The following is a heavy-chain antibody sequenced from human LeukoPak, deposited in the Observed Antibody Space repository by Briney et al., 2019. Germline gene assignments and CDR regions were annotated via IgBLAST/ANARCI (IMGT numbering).Heavy chain of an antibody. D-gene: IGHD3/OR15-3a*01. V-gene: IGHV3-66*02. CDR3: VREGDLWGLAPDYYFDY. Sequence: GGSLRLSCAASGLTVSSNYMSWVRQAPGKGLEWVSVIYSDGSTYYADSVKGRFTISRDNSKNTLYLQMNSLRAEDTAVYYCVREGDLWGLAPDYYFDYWGQGTLVTVSS. CDR2: IYSDGST. CDR1: GLTVSSNY. J-gene: IGHJ4*02.